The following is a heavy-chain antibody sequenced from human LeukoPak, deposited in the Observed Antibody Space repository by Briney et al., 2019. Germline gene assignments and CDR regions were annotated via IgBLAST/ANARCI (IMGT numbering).Heavy chain of an antibody. CDR3: AREWDQFHHYYYYYYGMDV. Sequence: PGGSLRLSCAASGFTFSIYSMNWVRQAPGKGLEWVSSISSSSSYIYYADSVKGRFTISRDNAKNSLYLQMNSLRAEDTAVYYCAREWDQFHHYYYYYYGMDVWGQGTTVTVSS. CDR2: ISSSSSYI. CDR1: GFTFSIYS. V-gene: IGHV3-21*01. J-gene: IGHJ6*02. D-gene: IGHD1-26*01.